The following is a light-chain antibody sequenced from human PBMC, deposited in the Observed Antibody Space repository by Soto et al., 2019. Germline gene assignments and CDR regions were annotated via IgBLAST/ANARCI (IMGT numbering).Light chain of an antibody. CDR3: QQCGSSPWT. J-gene: IGKJ1*01. Sequence: DIQMTQSPSSLSASVGDRVSITCRASQTIDVYLNWYLQKPGRAPQLLIYAASKLQGGVPSRFSGSGSGTDFTLTISRLEPEDFAVYYCQQCGSSPWTFGQGTKVEIK. CDR1: QTIDVY. CDR2: AAS. V-gene: IGKV1-39*01.